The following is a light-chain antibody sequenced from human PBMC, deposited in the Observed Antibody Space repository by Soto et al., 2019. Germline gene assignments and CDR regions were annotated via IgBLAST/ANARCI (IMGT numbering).Light chain of an antibody. CDR3: NSYTSSSTRV. Sequence: QSALTQPASVSGSPGQSITISCTGTSSDVGGYNFVSWYQQHPGKAPKLMIYDVSNRPSGVSNRFSGSKSGNTASLTISGLQAEDEAHYYCNSYTSSSTRVFGTGTKLTVL. CDR2: DVS. J-gene: IGLJ1*01. V-gene: IGLV2-14*01. CDR1: SSDVGGYNF.